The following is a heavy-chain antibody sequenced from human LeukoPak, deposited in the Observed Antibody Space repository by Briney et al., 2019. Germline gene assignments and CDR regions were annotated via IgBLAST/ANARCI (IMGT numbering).Heavy chain of an antibody. CDR1: GYTFTGYY. CDR3: ARDYYDSSGYYEGVY. D-gene: IGHD3-22*01. V-gene: IGHV1-2*06. CDR2: INPNSGGT. J-gene: IGHJ4*02. Sequence: ASVKVSCKAPGYTFTGYYMHWVRQAPGQGLEWMGRINPNSGGTNYAQKFQGRVTMTRDTSISTAYMELSRLRSDDTAVYHCARDYYDSSGYYEGVYWGQGTLVTVSS.